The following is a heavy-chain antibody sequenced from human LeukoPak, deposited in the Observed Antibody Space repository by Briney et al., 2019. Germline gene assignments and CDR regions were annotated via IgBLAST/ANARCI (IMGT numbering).Heavy chain of an antibody. J-gene: IGHJ4*02. CDR2: INHSGST. D-gene: IGHD5-24*01. V-gene: IGHV4-34*01. CDR1: GGSFSGYY. Sequence: SETLSLTCAVYGGSFSGYYWSWIRQPTGKGLEWIGEINHSGSTNYNPSLKSRVTISVDTSKNQFSLKLSSVTAADTAVYYCAREGRWLQRPYYFDYWGQGTLVTVSS. CDR3: AREGRWLQRPYYFDY.